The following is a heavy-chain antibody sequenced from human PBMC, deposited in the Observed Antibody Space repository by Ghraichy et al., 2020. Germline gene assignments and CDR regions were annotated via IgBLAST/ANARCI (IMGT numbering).Heavy chain of an antibody. D-gene: IGHD6-19*01. Sequence: GGSLRLSCAASGYTFSSYWMHWVRQAPGKGLVWVSRVDTAGGTTNYADSVKGRFTISRDNTKNTLYLQMNSLRAEDTAVYYCVRDLARRGGHWGQGTPVTVSS. CDR3: VRDLARRGGH. J-gene: IGHJ4*02. CDR1: GYTFSSYW. CDR2: VDTAGGTT. V-gene: IGHV3-74*01.